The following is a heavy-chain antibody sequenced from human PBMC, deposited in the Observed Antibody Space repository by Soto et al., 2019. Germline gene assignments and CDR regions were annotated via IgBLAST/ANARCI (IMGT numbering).Heavy chain of an antibody. J-gene: IGHJ4*01. V-gene: IGHV3-48*02. CDR2: TSSTSHPK. Sequence: LRLSCEASGFNFSKSGMYWVRRAPGKGLEWISYTSSTSHPKYYADAVKGRFTISRDNAKNSLYLQMDSLRDDDTAVYYCARDRTAMDVFDSWGQGTQVTVSS. D-gene: IGHD5-18*01. CDR1: GFNFSKSG. CDR3: ARDRTAMDVFDS.